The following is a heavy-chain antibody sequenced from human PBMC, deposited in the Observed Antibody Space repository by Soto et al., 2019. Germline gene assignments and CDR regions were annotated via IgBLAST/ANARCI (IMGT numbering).Heavy chain of an antibody. CDR2: IIPIFGTA. Sequence: ASVKVSCKASGGTFSSYAISWVRQAPGQGLEWMGGIIPIFGTANYAQKFQGRVTITADESTSTAYMELSSLRSEDTAVYYCARVLSGHQLYCYYGMDVWGQGTTVTVSS. CDR1: GGTFSSYA. D-gene: IGHD2-2*01. CDR3: ARVLSGHQLYCYYGMDV. V-gene: IGHV1-69*13. J-gene: IGHJ6*02.